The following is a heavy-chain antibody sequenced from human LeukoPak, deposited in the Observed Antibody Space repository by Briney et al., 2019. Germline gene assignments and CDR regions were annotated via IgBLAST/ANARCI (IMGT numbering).Heavy chain of an antibody. CDR2: IGPRDKSI. J-gene: IGHJ4*02. CDR1: GLTFTDYI. Sequence: PGGSLRLSCAASGLTFTDYIFSWLRQAPGKGLEWVSYIGPRDKSIYYEDSVKGRFTISRDNANNSLYLQMDRQRVDDTAVYYCAKVGTEVDLWGQGTLVSVSS. V-gene: IGHV3-11*01. CDR3: AKVGTEVDL. D-gene: IGHD1-1*01.